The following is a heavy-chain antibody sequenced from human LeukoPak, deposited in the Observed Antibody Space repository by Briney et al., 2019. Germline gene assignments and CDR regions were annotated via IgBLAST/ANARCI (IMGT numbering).Heavy chain of an antibody. CDR2: IYNSGST. CDR1: GYSISSGYY. Sequence: PSETLSLTCTVSGYSISSGYYWGWIRQPPGKGLEWIGYIYNSGSTYYNPSLKSRVTISLDRSKNQFSLKLSSVTAADTAVYYCARYGGSGTYFFDYWGRGTLVTVSS. D-gene: IGHD3-10*01. CDR3: ARYGGSGTYFFDY. J-gene: IGHJ4*02. V-gene: IGHV4-38-2*02.